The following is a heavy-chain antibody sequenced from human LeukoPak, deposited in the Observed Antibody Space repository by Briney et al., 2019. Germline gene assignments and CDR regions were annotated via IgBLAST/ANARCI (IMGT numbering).Heavy chain of an antibody. CDR1: GGSISSYY. J-gene: IGHJ4*02. V-gene: IGHV4-59*08. CDR3: ARQNDRSHDY. Sequence: SETLSLTCTVSGGSISSYYWSWIRQPPGKGLEWIGDIYYSGSTNYNPSLKSRVTISVDTSKNQFSLKLRSVTAADTAVYYCARQNDRSHDYWGQGTLVTVSS. CDR2: IYYSGST. D-gene: IGHD1-1*01.